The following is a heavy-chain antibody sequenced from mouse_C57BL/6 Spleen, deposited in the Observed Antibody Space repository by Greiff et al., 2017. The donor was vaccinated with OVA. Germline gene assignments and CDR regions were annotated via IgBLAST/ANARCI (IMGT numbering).Heavy chain of an antibody. Sequence: QVQLQQPGAELVRPGSSVQLSCKASGYTFTSYWMPWVTQRPIQGLEWIGNIDPSDRETHSNQKFKDKATLNVDKSSSTAYMQLSSRTSEDSAVYYCARRTTVVPWYCDVWGTGTTVTVSS. V-gene: IGHV1-52*01. CDR2: IDPSDRET. CDR1: GYTFTSYW. D-gene: IGHD1-1*01. CDR3: ARRTTVVPWYCDV. J-gene: IGHJ1*03.